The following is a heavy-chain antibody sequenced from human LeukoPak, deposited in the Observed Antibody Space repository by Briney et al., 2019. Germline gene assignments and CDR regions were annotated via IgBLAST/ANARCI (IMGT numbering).Heavy chain of an antibody. CDR3: ARVLFPSGPTHCFDP. CDR1: GYIFSGHY. J-gene: IGHJ5*02. Sequence: ASVKLSCKASGYIFSGHYIQWVRQAPGQGLEWRGWINPASGGTNNAQKFHGRVTMTTDTSISTLYMELNSLRSDGTAVYYCARVLFPSGPTHCFDPWGQGALVTVSS. CDR2: INPASGGT. V-gene: IGHV1-2*02. D-gene: IGHD2-21*01.